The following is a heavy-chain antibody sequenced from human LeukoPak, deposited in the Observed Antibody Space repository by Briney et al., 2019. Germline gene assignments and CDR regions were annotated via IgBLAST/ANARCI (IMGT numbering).Heavy chain of an antibody. V-gene: IGHV1-18*01. CDR1: GYTFTSYG. Sequence: ASVKVSCKASGYTFTSYGISWVRQAPGQGLEWMGWISAYNGNTNYAQKLQGRVTMTTDTSTSTAYMELRSLRSDVTAVYYCARDLLRYFDWLYYYYGMDAWGQGTTVTVSS. CDR2: ISAYNGNT. CDR3: ARDLLRYFDWLYYYYGMDA. J-gene: IGHJ6*02. D-gene: IGHD3-9*01.